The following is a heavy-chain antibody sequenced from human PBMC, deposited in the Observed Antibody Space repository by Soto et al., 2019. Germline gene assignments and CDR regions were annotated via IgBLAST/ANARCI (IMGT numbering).Heavy chain of an antibody. CDR1: GFTFSNYA. CDR2: INIVGGNT. Sequence: VQLLESGGGLVQPGGSLRLSCAASGFTFSNYAMSWGRQAPGKALEWVSSINIVGGNTNYADSVRGRFTMSRVDSKNTVFLQVNSLRAEDTGIYYCTKSYYFDFWGQGTLVTVSS. J-gene: IGHJ4*02. CDR3: TKSYYFDF. V-gene: IGHV3-23*01.